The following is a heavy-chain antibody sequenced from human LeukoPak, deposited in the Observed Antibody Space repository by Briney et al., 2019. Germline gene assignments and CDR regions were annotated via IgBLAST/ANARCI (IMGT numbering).Heavy chain of an antibody. J-gene: IGHJ6*02. V-gene: IGHV3-7*03. CDR2: IKQDGSEK. D-gene: IGHD6-19*01. Sequence: GGSLRLSCAASGFTFSSYWMSWVRQAPGKGLEWVANIKQDGSEKYYVDSVKGRFTISRDNAKNSLYLQMNSLRAEDTAVYYCARYHSSGWYDYYGMDVWGQGTTVTVSS. CDR3: ARYHSSGWYDYYGMDV. CDR1: GFTFSSYW.